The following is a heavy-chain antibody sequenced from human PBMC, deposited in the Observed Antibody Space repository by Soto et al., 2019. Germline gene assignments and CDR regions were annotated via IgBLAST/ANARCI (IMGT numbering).Heavy chain of an antibody. V-gene: IGHV3-33*01. Sequence: GGSLRLSCAASGFTFSSYGMHWVRQAPGKGLEWVAVIWYDESNKYYADSVKGRFTISRDNSKNTLYLQMNSLRAEDTAVYYCARGLYCSGGSCLLGNWFDPWGQGTLVTVSS. J-gene: IGHJ5*02. CDR2: IWYDESNK. CDR3: ARGLYCSGGSCLLGNWFDP. CDR1: GFTFSSYG. D-gene: IGHD2-15*01.